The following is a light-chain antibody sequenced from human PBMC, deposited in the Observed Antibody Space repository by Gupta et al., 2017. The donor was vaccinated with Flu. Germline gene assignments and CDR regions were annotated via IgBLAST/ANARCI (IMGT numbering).Light chain of an antibody. Sequence: QPVLTQSSSASASLGSSVKLTCTLSGGNNSYIIAWHQQQPRNAPRCLMKVEHDGSFQRGSGVLDPFSGCGSWADRYLTMANGKAEAEDDYYCETGDSDICVFGTGTKVTVL. CDR2: VEHDGSF. CDR1: GGNNSYI. CDR3: ETGDSDICV. J-gene: IGLJ1*01. V-gene: IGLV4-60*03.